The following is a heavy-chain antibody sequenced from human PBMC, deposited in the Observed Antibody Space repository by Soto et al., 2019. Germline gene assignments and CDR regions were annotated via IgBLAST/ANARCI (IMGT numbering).Heavy chain of an antibody. Sequence: SETLSLTCAVSGGAFSTYHWSWIRQSPGKGLEWIGEINPSGSANYNPSLQSRVTISVDTSKKQFSLKMSSVTAADAAVYYCARERRVVGGYRSSWYDYFDNWGQGSQVTVSS. J-gene: IGHJ4*02. D-gene: IGHD6-13*01. CDR1: GGAFSTYH. CDR2: INPSGSA. CDR3: ARERRVVGGYRSSWYDYFDN. V-gene: IGHV4-34*01.